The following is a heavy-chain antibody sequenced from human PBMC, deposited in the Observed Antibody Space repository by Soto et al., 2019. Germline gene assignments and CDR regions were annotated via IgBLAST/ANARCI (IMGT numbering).Heavy chain of an antibody. D-gene: IGHD2-21*01. Sequence: QVQLMQSGPEVKKPGASVKVSCKASGYTFSNYDITWVRQAPGQGLEWMGWISTYNGNTDYAQELQGRVTMTTDTSTSTAYMELRSLRSDDTAVYYCARSQDYCGYFDYWGQGTVVTVSS. V-gene: IGHV1-18*04. CDR1: GYTFSNYD. CDR2: ISTYNGNT. J-gene: IGHJ4*02. CDR3: ARSQDYCGYFDY.